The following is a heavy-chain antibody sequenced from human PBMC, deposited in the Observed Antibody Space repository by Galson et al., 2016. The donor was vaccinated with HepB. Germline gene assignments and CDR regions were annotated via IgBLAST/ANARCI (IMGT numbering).Heavy chain of an antibody. Sequence: SVKVSCKASGYTFISYGITWVRQAPGQGLEWMGWISAYNGNTKYAQKFQGRVTMTTDSSTNTVYMELRSLRSDDTGVYYCARGEPIVGGSPKDFWGQGTLVTVSS. CDR3: ARGEPIVGGSPKDF. D-gene: IGHD1-26*01. CDR1: GYTFISYG. J-gene: IGHJ4*02. CDR2: ISAYNGNT. V-gene: IGHV1-18*01.